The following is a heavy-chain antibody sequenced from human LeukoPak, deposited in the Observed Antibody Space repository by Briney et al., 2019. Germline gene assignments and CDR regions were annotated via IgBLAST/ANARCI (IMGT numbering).Heavy chain of an antibody. Sequence: PSETLSLTCTVSGGSISSSSYYWGWIRQPPGKGLEWIGSIYYSGSTYYNPSLKSRVTISVDTSKNQFSLKLSSVTAADTAVYYCARGDPKNDPWGQGTLVTVSS. J-gene: IGHJ5*02. CDR2: IYYSGST. CDR3: ARGDPKNDP. CDR1: GGSISSSSYY. V-gene: IGHV4-39*07.